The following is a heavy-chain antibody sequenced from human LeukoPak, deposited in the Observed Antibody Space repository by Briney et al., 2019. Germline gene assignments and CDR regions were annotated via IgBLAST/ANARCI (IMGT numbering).Heavy chain of an antibody. J-gene: IGHJ3*02. CDR1: GGSLSSYY. CDR2: IYHSGST. CDR3: ARDRPTMKDAFDI. V-gene: IGHV4-59*01. Sequence: ASETLSLTCTVSGGSLSSYYWSWIRQPPGKGLERIGYIYHSGSTNYNPSLKSRVTISVDTSKNQFSLELSSVTAADTAVYYCARDRPTMKDAFDIWGQGTMVTVSS. D-gene: IGHD3-22*01.